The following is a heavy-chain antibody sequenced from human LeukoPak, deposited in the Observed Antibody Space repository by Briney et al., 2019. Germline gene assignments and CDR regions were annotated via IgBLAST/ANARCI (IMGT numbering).Heavy chain of an antibody. V-gene: IGHV4-4*07. CDR3: ARDPALGGSYPSDAFDI. Sequence: PSETLSLTCTVSGGSISSYYWSWIRQPAGKGLEWIGRIYTSGSTNYNPSLKSRVTMSVDTSKNQFSLKLSSVTAADTAVYYCARDPALGGSYPSDAFDIWGQGTMVTVSS. CDR1: GGSISSYY. J-gene: IGHJ3*02. D-gene: IGHD1-26*01. CDR2: IYTSGST.